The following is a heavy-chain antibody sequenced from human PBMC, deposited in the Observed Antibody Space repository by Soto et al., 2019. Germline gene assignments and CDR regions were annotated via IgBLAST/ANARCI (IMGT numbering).Heavy chain of an antibody. CDR1: GFTFSSHA. J-gene: IGHJ5*02. D-gene: IGHD4-4*01. CDR2: ISYDGSTT. Sequence: QVQLVESGGGVVQPGRSLRLSCAASGFTFSSHAMHWVRHAPGKGLEWLAIISYDGSTTYHAGYVKGRFAISRDNSKNTLYLQMNSLRTDDTAVYFCARHLASTVTTSDWFDPWGQGTLVTVSS. CDR3: ARHLASTVTTSDWFDP. V-gene: IGHV3-30*09.